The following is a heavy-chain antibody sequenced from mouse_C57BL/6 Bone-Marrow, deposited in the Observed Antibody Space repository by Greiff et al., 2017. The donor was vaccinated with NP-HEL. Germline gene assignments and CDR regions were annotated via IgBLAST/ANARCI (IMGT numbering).Heavy chain of an antibody. CDR2: ISNGGGST. V-gene: IGHV5-12*01. CDR3: ARHPAYGYYAMDY. J-gene: IGHJ4*01. D-gene: IGHD6-5*01. CDR1: GFTFSDYY. Sequence: EVQGVESGGGLVQPGGSLKLSCAASGFTFSDYYMYWVRQTPEQRLEWVAYISNGGGSTYYPDTVKGRFTISRDNAKNTLYLQMSRLKSEDTAMYYCARHPAYGYYAMDYWGQGTSVTVSS.